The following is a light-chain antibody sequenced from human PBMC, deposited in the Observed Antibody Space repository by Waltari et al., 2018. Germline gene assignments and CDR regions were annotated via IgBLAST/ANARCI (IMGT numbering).Light chain of an antibody. V-gene: IGLV2-18*02. CDR2: EVS. CDR1: SSDVGSYNR. Sequence: QSALTQPPSVSGSPGQSVTISCTGTSSDVGSYNRVTWYQQPPDPAPKLIFYEVSDRPSGVPDRFSGSKSANTAFLTISGLQAEDEADYFCSSYTSSSTWVFGTGTKVTVL. CDR3: SSYTSSSTWV. J-gene: IGLJ1*01.